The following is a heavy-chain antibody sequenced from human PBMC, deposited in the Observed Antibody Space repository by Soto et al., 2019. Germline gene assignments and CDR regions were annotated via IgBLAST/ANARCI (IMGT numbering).Heavy chain of an antibody. D-gene: IGHD3-22*01. CDR1: GFTFSDYY. Sequence: PGGSLRLSCAASGFTFSDYYISWIRQAPWKGLEWVSYISSSSIYTNYADSVKGRFTISRDNAKNSLYLQMNSLRAEDTAVYYCASGLYYYDSSGPLGAFDIWGQWTMVTV. CDR3: ASGLYYYDSSGPLGAFDI. J-gene: IGHJ3*02. V-gene: IGHV3-11*06. CDR2: ISSSSIYT.